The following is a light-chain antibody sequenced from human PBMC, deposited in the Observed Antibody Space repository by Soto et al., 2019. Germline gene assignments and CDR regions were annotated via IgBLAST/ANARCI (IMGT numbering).Light chain of an antibody. J-gene: IGLJ1*01. Sequence: QSVLTQPRSVSGAPGQRGTIFCTRSTSNIGADYHVHWYRQLPGTAPRLLIYGNTNRPSGVPGRFSGSKSGTSASLAITGLQAEDEGNYYRQSYDTSLRAYVFGTGTKVTVL. V-gene: IGLV1-40*01. CDR2: GNT. CDR1: TSNIGADYH. CDR3: QSYDTSLRAYV.